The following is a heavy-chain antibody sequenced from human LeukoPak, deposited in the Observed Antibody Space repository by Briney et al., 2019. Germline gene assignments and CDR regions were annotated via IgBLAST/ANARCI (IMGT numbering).Heavy chain of an antibody. D-gene: IGHD5-24*01. CDR3: AKGVGDGYNYYFDS. V-gene: IGHV3-23*01. Sequence: PGGSLRLSCAASGFTFSSYEMNWVRQAPGKGLEWVSSISGSAGSTYYADSVKGRFTISRDNSKNTLFLQMNSLRADDTAVYYCAKGVGDGYNYYFDSWGQGTLVTVSS. CDR2: ISGSAGST. CDR1: GFTFSSYE. J-gene: IGHJ4*02.